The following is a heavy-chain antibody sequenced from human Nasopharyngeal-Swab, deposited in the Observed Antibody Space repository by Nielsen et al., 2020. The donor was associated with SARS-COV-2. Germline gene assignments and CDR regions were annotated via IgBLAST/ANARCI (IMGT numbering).Heavy chain of an antibody. Sequence: ESLKISCAVSGCSISSYYWSWIRQPPGKGLEWIGYIYYSGSTNYNPSLKSRVTISVDTSKNQFSLKLSSVTAADTAVYYCASLLRSYCSGGSCYPNGMDVWGQGTTVTVSS. CDR3: ASLLRSYCSGGSCYPNGMDV. CDR2: IYYSGST. V-gene: IGHV4-59*01. J-gene: IGHJ6*02. D-gene: IGHD2-15*01. CDR1: GCSISSYY.